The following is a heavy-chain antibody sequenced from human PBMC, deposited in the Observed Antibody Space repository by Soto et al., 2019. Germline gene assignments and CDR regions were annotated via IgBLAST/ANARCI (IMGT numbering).Heavy chain of an antibody. Sequence: QVQLQEPGPGLVTPSGTLSLTCAVSGGSISSSYWWNWVRQPPGKGLEWIGKIYHSGSTNYNPSLKNRVTISVDKSNNQFSLRLSSVTAADTAVYFCVTSLNYEFWRDGGRHYYFDYWGQGTLVTVSS. CDR3: VTSLNYEFWRDGGRHYYFDY. V-gene: IGHV4-4*02. J-gene: IGHJ4*02. D-gene: IGHD3-3*01. CDR1: GGSISSSYW. CDR2: IYHSGST.